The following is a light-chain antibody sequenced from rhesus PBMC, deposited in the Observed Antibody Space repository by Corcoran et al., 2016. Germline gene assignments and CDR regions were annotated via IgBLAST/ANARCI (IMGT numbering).Light chain of an antibody. V-gene: IGKV1-25*01. Sequence: DIQMTQSPSSLSASVGDRVTITCQASQDIRNDLAWYQQSPGKVPKILVYDAPTLQPGVPPRFRGSVSGTYFPLTINSLQPEDFATYYCQHGHGIPLTIGGGTEVEIK. CDR2: DAP. J-gene: IGKJ4*01. CDR1: QDIRND. CDR3: QHGHGIPLT.